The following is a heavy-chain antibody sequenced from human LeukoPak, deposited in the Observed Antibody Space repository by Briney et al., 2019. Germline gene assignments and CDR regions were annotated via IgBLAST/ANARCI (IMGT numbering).Heavy chain of an antibody. CDR3: ARAGPPPYYYDSSGYPGGAFDI. CDR2: IIPIFGTA. V-gene: IGHV1-69*01. D-gene: IGHD3-22*01. CDR1: GGTFSSYA. J-gene: IGHJ3*02. Sequence: SVKVSCKASGGTFSSYATSWVRQAPGQGLEWMGGIIPIFGTANYAQKFQGRVTITAVESTSTAYMELSSLRSEDTAVYYCARAGPPPYYYDSSGYPGGAFDIWGQGTMVTVSS.